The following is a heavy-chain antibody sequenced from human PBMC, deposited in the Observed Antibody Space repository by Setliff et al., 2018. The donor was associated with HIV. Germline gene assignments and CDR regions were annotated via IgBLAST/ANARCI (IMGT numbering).Heavy chain of an antibody. D-gene: IGHD3-22*01. J-gene: IGHJ6*02. CDR2: IRSKAYGGTT. Sequence: PGGSLRLSCTTSGFTFGDSAMSWVRQAPGKGLEWVCFIRSKAYGGTTEYAASVKGRFTISRDDSKSIAYLQMNSLKTEDTAVYYCTRWLGYYDSSGYYDYGMDVWGQGTTVTVSS. CDR1: GFTFGDSA. CDR3: TRWLGYYDSSGYYDYGMDV. V-gene: IGHV3-49*04.